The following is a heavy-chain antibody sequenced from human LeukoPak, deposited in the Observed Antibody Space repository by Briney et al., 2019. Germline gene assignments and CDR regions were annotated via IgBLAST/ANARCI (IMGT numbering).Heavy chain of an antibody. J-gene: IGHJ4*02. Sequence: GGSLRLSCAASGFTFSNAWMSWVRQAPGKGLEWVGRIKSKTDGETTEYAAPVKDRFTISRDDSKDTLYLHMNSLKTDDTAVYYCAADLPPPRGYDYPVDDWGQGTLVTVSS. CDR1: GFTFSNAW. CDR2: IKSKTDGETT. D-gene: IGHD5-12*01. CDR3: AADLPPPRGYDYPVDD. V-gene: IGHV3-15*01.